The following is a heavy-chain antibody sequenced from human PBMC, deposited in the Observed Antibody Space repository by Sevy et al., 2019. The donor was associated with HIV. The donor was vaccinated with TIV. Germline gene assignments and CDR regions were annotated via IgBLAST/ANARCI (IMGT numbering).Heavy chain of an antibody. D-gene: IGHD6-13*01. Sequence: GGSLRLSCAASGFTFSSYGMHWVRQAPGKGLEWVAVISYDGSNKYYADSVKGRFTISRDNSKNTLYLQMNSLRAEDTAVYYCARDQFGRVAAAGTGMDVRGQGTTVTVSS. CDR2: ISYDGSNK. CDR3: ARDQFGRVAAAGTGMDV. CDR1: GFTFSSYG. V-gene: IGHV3-30*19. J-gene: IGHJ6*02.